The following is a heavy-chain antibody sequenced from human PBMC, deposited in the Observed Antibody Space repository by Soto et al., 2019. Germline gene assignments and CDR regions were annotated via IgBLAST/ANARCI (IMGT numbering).Heavy chain of an antibody. J-gene: IGHJ4*02. D-gene: IGHD3-22*01. Sequence: QVRLQESGPGLVKPSQTLSLICTVSGGSISSGGYYWSWIRQHPGKGLEWIGYIYHSGTTYYIPSLKSRLTISVDTSKSQFSLKLSSVTAADTAVYYCARVIKYYDQYYFDYWGQGTLVTVSS. CDR1: GGSISSGGYY. CDR2: IYHSGTT. CDR3: ARVIKYYDQYYFDY. V-gene: IGHV4-31*03.